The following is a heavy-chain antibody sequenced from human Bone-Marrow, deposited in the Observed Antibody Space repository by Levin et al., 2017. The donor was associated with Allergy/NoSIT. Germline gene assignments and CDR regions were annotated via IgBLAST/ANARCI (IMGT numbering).Heavy chain of an antibody. D-gene: IGHD3-3*01. CDR1: GFPLSDYD. Sequence: SGGSLRLSCTASGFPLSDYDMNWVRQIPGKGLECVSYISSSGTTIYYADSVKGRFTISRDNAKNSLSLQMNSLRVEDAAVYYCAREFLGMDVWGKGTTVTVSS. J-gene: IGHJ6*04. CDR3: AREFLGMDV. V-gene: IGHV3-48*03. CDR2: ISSSGTTI.